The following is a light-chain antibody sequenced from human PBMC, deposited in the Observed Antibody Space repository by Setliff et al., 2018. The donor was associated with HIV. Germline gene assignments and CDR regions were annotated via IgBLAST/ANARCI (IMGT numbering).Light chain of an antibody. CDR1: RSNIGKNI. CDR2: KNN. J-gene: IGLJ3*02. Sequence: QSALTQSPTASGTPGQRVTIFCSGGRSNIGKNIVNWYQQLLGTAPKLLIYKNNLRPSGVPDRFSASKSDTSASLAISGLQSEDEADYFCAAWDDSLKAWMFGGGTKVTVL. V-gene: IGLV1-44*01. CDR3: AAWDDSLKAWM.